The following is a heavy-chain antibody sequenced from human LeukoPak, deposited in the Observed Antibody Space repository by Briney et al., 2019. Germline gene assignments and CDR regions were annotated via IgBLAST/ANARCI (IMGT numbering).Heavy chain of an antibody. D-gene: IGHD1-26*01. CDR2: ISPYNGDT. J-gene: IGHJ4*02. CDR1: GYTFTSYG. Sequence: ASVKVSCKASGYTFTSYGIYWVRQAPGQGLEWMGWISPYNGDTSYARNFQGRGTMTTDTSTTTAYMELRSLRSDDTAVYYCARLWELRKAFPFDYWGQGTLVTVSS. V-gene: IGHV1-18*01. CDR3: ARLWELRKAFPFDY.